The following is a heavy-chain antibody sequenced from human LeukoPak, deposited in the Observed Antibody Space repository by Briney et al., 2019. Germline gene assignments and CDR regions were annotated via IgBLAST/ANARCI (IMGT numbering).Heavy chain of an antibody. V-gene: IGHV4-61*08. J-gene: IGHJ5*02. D-gene: IGHD3-10*01. Sequence: PSETLSLTCTVSGGSISSSDYYWVWMRPPPGKGLECIGYIHYTGSTNYNPSLKSRVTISVQTSKNQFSLKLKSVTAADTAVYYCARGGYYGSGNDFRFDLWGQGTLVPVSS. CDR2: IHYTGST. CDR1: GGSISSSDYY. CDR3: ARGGYYGSGNDFRFDL.